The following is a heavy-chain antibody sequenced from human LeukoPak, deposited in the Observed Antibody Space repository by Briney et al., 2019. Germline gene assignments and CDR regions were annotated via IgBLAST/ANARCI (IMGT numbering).Heavy chain of an antibody. CDR3: ARGLWLLTY. CDR1: GFSLRSYE. CDR2: ISVSGDTI. Sequence: GGSLRLSCAASGFSLRSYEMNWVRQAPGKGLEWISHISVSGDTIYYEDSVKGRFTISRDTAKTSLYLQMNSLRAEDTAVYCCARGLWLLTYWGQGTLVTVSS. J-gene: IGHJ4*02. D-gene: IGHD3-10*01. V-gene: IGHV3-48*03.